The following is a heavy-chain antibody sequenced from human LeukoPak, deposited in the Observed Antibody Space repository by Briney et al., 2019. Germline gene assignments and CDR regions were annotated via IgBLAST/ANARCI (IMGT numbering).Heavy chain of an antibody. Sequence: ASVKVSCKASGYTFTGYYMRWVRQAPGQGLEWMGWINPNSGGTNYAQKFQGRVTMTRDTSISTAYMELSRLRSDDTAVYYCARVPRAWYNWTDDKVGWFDPWGQETLVTVSS. D-gene: IGHD1-1*01. CDR2: INPNSGGT. CDR1: GYTFTGYY. CDR3: ARVPRAWYNWTDDKVGWFDP. J-gene: IGHJ5*02. V-gene: IGHV1-2*02.